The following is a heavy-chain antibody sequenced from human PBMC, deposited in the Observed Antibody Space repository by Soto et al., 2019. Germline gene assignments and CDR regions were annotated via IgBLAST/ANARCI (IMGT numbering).Heavy chain of an antibody. V-gene: IGHV3-9*01. CDR2: ISWNSGSI. J-gene: IGHJ6*02. CDR1: GFTFDDYA. Sequence: EVPLVESGGGLVQPGRSLRLSCAASGFTFDDYAMHWVRQAPGKGLEWVSGISWNSGSIGYADSVKGRFTISRDNAKNSLYLQMNSLRAEDTALYYCAKDLGYSSSLAYDYYYGMDVWGQGTTVTVSS. D-gene: IGHD6-6*01. CDR3: AKDLGYSSSLAYDYYYGMDV.